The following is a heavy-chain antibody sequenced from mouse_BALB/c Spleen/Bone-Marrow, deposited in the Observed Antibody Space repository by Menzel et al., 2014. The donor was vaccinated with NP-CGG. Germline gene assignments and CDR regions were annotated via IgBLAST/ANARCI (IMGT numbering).Heavy chain of an antibody. CDR2: IYPYNGVS. CDR3: ESRGEYFDV. CDR1: GYSFTGYY. Sequence: VQLQQSGPELVKPGASVKISCKASGYSFTGYYMQWVKQSHGNSLDWIGYIYPYNGVSSYNQKFKGKATLTVDKSSSTAYMELRSLTSDDSAVYYCESRGEYFDVWGAGTTVTVSS. J-gene: IGHJ1*01. V-gene: IGHV1-31*01.